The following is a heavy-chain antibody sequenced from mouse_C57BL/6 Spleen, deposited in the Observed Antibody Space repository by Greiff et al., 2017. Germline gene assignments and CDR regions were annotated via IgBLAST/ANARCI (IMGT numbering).Heavy chain of an antibody. J-gene: IGHJ2*01. V-gene: IGHV1-64*01. CDR3: ASAGDYSFDY. CDR2: INPNSGRT. Sequence: QVQLQQPGAELVKPGASVKLSCKASGYTFTRYWMHWVKQRPGQGLEWIGLINPNSGRTNYNEKFKSQATLTVDKSSSTAYLQLSSLTSEDSAVYYCASAGDYSFDYWGQGTPLTVSS. CDR1: GYTFTRYW. D-gene: IGHD2-13*01.